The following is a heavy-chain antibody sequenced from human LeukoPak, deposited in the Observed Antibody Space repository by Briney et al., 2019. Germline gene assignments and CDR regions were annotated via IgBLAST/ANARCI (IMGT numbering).Heavy chain of an antibody. CDR3: ARGPYYYGSGSSTYFQH. J-gene: IGHJ1*01. D-gene: IGHD3-10*01. Sequence: ASVKVSCKASGYTFTSYDINWVRQATGQGLEWMGWMNPNRGNTGYAQKFQGRVTMTRNTSISTAYMELSSLRSEGTAVYYCARGPYYYGSGSSTYFQHWGQGTLVTVSS. CDR1: GYTFTSYD. CDR2: MNPNRGNT. V-gene: IGHV1-8*01.